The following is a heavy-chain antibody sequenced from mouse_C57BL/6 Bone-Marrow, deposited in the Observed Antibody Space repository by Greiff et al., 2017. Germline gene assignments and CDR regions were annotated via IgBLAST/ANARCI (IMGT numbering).Heavy chain of an antibody. CDR2: IYPSDSET. J-gene: IGHJ4*01. Sequence: QVQLQQPGAELVRPGSSVKLSCKASGYTFTSYWMDWVKQRPGQGLEWIGNIYPSDSETHYNQKFKDKATLTVDKSSSTAYMQLSSLTSEDSAVYYCAIWRYSGSSYYYAMDYWGQGTSVTVSS. V-gene: IGHV1-61*01. CDR3: AIWRYSGSSYYYAMDY. CDR1: GYTFTSYW. D-gene: IGHD1-1*01.